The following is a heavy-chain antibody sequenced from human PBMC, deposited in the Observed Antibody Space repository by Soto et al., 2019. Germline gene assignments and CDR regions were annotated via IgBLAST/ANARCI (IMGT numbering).Heavy chain of an antibody. CDR3: ARHDGY. V-gene: IGHV5-51*01. J-gene: IGHJ4*02. Sequence: GESLKISCQGSGYSFTNYWIGWVRQMPGKGLEWLGIIYPADSDGRYSPSFEGQVTFSADKSISTAYLQWSSLKASDTAMYYCARHDGYWDQGPLVTVSS. CDR2: IYPADSDG. CDR1: GYSFTNYW.